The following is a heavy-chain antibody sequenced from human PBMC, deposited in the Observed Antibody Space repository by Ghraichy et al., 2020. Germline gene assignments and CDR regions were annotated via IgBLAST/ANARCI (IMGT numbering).Heavy chain of an antibody. CDR1: GGTFSSYA. CDR3: ASYGSGSYYDAFDI. D-gene: IGHD1-26*01. CDR2: IIPIFGTA. J-gene: IGHJ3*02. V-gene: IGHV1-69*05. Sequence: VKVSCKASGGTFSSYAISWVRQAPGQGLEWMGGIIPIFGTANYAQKFQGRVTITTDESTSTAYMELSSLRSEDTAVYYCASYGSGSYYDAFDIWGQGTMVTVSS.